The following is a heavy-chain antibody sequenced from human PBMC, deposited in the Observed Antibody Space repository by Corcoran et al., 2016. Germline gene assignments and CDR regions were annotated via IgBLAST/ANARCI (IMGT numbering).Heavy chain of an antibody. Sequence: QVQLRESGPGLVKPSETLSLTCTVSGYSISIGYYWGWIRHPPGKGLEWIGSLFHSGSTIYNPSLKSRVTILVHTSKNQFSLRLSSVTAADTAVYYCARVDYYDSSGYYSTNWFDPWGQGTLVTVSS. J-gene: IGHJ5*02. D-gene: IGHD3-22*01. V-gene: IGHV4-38-2*02. CDR1: GYSISIGYY. CDR2: LFHSGST. CDR3: ARVDYYDSSGYYSTNWFDP.